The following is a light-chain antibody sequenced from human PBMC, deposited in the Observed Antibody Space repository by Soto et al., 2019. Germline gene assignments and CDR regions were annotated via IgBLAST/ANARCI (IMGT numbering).Light chain of an antibody. V-gene: IGKV1-39*01. CDR3: QQSYSTPRT. J-gene: IGKJ2*01. CDR2: AAS. CDR1: QSIASY. Sequence: DIQMTQSPSSLSASVGDSVTITCRASQSIASYLNWYQQKPGKAPKLLIYAASSLQSEVPSGFSGSGSGTDFTLTISSLQPEDFATYFCQQSYSTPRTFGLGTKLDIK.